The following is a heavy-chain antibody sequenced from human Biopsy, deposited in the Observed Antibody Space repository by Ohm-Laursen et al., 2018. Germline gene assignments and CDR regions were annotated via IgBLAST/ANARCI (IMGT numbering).Heavy chain of an antibody. J-gene: IGHJ4*02. Sequence: ASVKVSCRAPGGTFSNYGVNWVRQAPGQGLEWLGGNIPILGTGNYAQKFQDRVTVAADTSTSTATMELRSLRSDDTAVYYCATKLTGYFHHWGQGTLVTVSS. CDR1: GGTFSNYG. CDR3: ATKLTGYFHH. D-gene: IGHD3-9*01. CDR2: NIPILGTG. V-gene: IGHV1-69*06.